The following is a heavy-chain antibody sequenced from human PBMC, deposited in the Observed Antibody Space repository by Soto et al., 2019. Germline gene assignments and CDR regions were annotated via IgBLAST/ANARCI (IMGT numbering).Heavy chain of an antibody. D-gene: IGHD3-22*01. V-gene: IGHV4-31*03. Sequence: QVRLQESGPGLVKPSQTLSLTCTVSGGSISSGGYYWSWIRQHPGKGLEWIGYIYYSGSTYYNPSLKSRVTISVDTSKNQFSLKLSALTAADTAVYYCAREHYYDSSGYHRYFDYWGQGTLVTVSS. CDR1: GGSISSGGYY. J-gene: IGHJ4*02. CDR2: IYYSGST. CDR3: AREHYYDSSGYHRYFDY.